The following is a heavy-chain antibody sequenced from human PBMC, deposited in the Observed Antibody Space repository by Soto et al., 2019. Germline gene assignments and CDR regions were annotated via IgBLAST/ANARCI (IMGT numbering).Heavy chain of an antibody. Sequence: KAGGSLRLSCAASGFTFSSYSMNWVRQAPGKGLEWVSSISSSSSYIYYADSVKGRFTISRDNAKNSLYLQMNSLRAEDTAVYYCASPFILTGTTSWGQGTLVTVSS. J-gene: IGHJ5*02. D-gene: IGHD1-7*01. CDR2: ISSSSSYI. V-gene: IGHV3-21*01. CDR1: GFTFSSYS. CDR3: ASPFILTGTTS.